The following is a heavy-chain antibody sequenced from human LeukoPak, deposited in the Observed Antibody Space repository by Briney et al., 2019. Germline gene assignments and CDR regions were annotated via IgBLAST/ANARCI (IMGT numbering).Heavy chain of an antibody. V-gene: IGHV3-53*04. Sequence: GGSLPVSCVVSEFTISRNYMSWVRQAPGKGLEWVSIIYSDGSTYYADSVTGRFIISRHNSKNTLYLQMNSLRAEDTAVYYCCKSSGWYPARVCYFDHWGQGTVVTVFS. D-gene: IGHD6-19*01. CDR3: CKSSGWYPARVCYFDH. CDR2: IYSDGST. J-gene: IGHJ4*02. CDR1: EFTISRNY.